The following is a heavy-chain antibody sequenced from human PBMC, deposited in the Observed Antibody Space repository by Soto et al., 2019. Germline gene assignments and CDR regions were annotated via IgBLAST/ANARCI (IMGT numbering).Heavy chain of an antibody. D-gene: IGHD2-15*01. CDR1: GFTFSSYS. CDR3: ARDRGCSGGICYRDLGY. Sequence: EVQLVESGGGLVQPGGSLRLSCAASGFTFSSYSMSWVRQAPGKGLEWVSYISSTSTTIYYADSVKGRFTISRDNDKNSLYLHMNSLSAEDTAVYYCARDRGCSGGICYRDLGYWGQGTLVTVSS. J-gene: IGHJ4*02. V-gene: IGHV3-48*01. CDR2: ISSTSTTI.